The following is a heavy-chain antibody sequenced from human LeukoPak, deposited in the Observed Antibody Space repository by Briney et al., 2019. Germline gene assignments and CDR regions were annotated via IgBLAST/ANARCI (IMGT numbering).Heavy chain of an antibody. CDR2: IYYSGST. CDR3: ARLHGTGSSPFQH. J-gene: IGHJ1*01. V-gene: IGHV4-59*08. D-gene: IGHD2-15*01. Sequence: NPSETLSLTCTVSGGSISSYYWSWIRQPPGKGLEWIGYIYYSGSTNYNPSLKSRVTISVDTSKNQFSLKLGSVTAADTAVYYCARLHGTGSSPFQHWGQGTLVTVSS. CDR1: GGSISSYY.